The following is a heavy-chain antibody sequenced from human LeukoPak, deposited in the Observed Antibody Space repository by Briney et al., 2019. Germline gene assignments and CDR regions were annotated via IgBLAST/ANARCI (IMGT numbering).Heavy chain of an antibody. V-gene: IGHV3-48*03. CDR2: ITSSGSTT. Sequence: GGSLRLSCAASGFTFSSFEMNWVRQAPGKGLEWVSYITSSGSTTHYADSVEGRFTISRDNAKNSLYLQMNSLRAEDTAVYYCARVYGSDPFDYWGQGTLVTVSS. D-gene: IGHD4-17*01. CDR3: ARVYGSDPFDY. J-gene: IGHJ4*02. CDR1: GFTFSSFE.